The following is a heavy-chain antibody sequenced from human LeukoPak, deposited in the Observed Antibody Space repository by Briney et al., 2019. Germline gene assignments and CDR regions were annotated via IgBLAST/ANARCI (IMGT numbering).Heavy chain of an antibody. CDR1: GGSISSYY. V-gene: IGHV4-59*01. CDR3: ARGPYYDFWSGYTGVAGMGH. D-gene: IGHD3-3*01. CDR2: IYYCGST. J-gene: IGHJ4*02. Sequence: PSETLSLTCTVSGGSISSYYWSWIRQPPGKGLEWIGYIYYCGSTNYNPSLKSRVTISVDTSKNQFSLKLSSVTAADTAVYYCARGPYYDFWSGYTGVAGMGHWGQGTLVTVSS.